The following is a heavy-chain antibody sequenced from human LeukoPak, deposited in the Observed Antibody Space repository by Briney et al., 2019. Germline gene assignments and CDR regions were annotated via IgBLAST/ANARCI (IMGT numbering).Heavy chain of an antibody. V-gene: IGHV4-59*12. D-gene: IGHD6-19*01. J-gene: IGHJ5*02. Sequence: PSETLSLTCTVSGGSISSYYWSWIRQPPGKGLEWIGYIYYSGSTYYNPSLKSRVTISVDTSKNQFSLKLSSVTAADTAVYYCARDTTSTGGQWPGEPWFDPWGQGTLVTVSS. CDR3: ARDTTSTGGQWPGEPWFDP. CDR1: GGSISSYY. CDR2: IYYSGST.